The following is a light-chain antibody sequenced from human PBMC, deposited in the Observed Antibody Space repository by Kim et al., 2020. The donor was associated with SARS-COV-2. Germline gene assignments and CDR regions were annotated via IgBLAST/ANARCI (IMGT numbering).Light chain of an antibody. CDR3: CSFAGSYTPVI. V-gene: IGLV2-11*01. J-gene: IGLJ2*01. Sequence: QSALTQPRSVSGSPGQSVTISCTGTSSDVGNYKFVSWYQQHPGKAPKLIIFDVTERPSGVPDRFSASKSGNTASLTISGLQAEDDADYYCCSFAGSYTPVIFGGGTQLTV. CDR2: DVT. CDR1: SSDVGNYKF.